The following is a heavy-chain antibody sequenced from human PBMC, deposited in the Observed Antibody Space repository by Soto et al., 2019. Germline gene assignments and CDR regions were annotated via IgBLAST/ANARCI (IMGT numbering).Heavy chain of an antibody. CDR3: ARESEDLTSNFDY. V-gene: IGHV3-21*06. Sequence: PGGSLRLSCPASGFTFTGYIMNWVRQAPGKGLEWVSSISSTTNYIYYGDSMKGRFTISRDNAKNSLYLEMNSLRAEDTAVYYCARESEDLTSNFDYWGQGTLVTVSS. J-gene: IGHJ4*02. CDR1: GFTFTGYI. CDR2: ISSTTNYI.